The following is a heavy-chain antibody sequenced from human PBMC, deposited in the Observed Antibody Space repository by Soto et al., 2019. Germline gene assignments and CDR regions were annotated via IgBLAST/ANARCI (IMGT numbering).Heavy chain of an antibody. Sequence: VGSLRLSCAASGFTFSDYYMSWIRQARGKGLEWVSYISSSSSYTNYADSVKGRFTISRDNAKNSLYLQMNSLRAEDTAVYYCARVGYYYDSSGPRDAFDIWGQGTMVNV. V-gene: IGHV3-11*06. CDR2: ISSSSSYT. CDR3: ARVGYYYDSSGPRDAFDI. CDR1: GFTFSDYY. D-gene: IGHD3-22*01. J-gene: IGHJ3*02.